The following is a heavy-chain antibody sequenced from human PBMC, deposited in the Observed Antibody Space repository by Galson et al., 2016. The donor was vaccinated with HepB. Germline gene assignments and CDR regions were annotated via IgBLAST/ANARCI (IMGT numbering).Heavy chain of an antibody. D-gene: IGHD4-17*01. CDR1: GFISSSYW. J-gene: IGHJ4*02. CDR2: IKQDGSEK. V-gene: IGHV3-7*03. Sequence: SLRLSCAASGFISSSYWMSWVRQAPGKGLEWVANIKQDGSEKYYMDSVKGRFTISSDNAKNSLYLQMNSLRAEDTALYYCARYGDYVGVYSWGQGTLVTVSS. CDR3: ARYGDYVGVYS.